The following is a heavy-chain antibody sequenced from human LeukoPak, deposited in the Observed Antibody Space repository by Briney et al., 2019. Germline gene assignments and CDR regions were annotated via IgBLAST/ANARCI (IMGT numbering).Heavy chain of an antibody. V-gene: IGHV4-30-4*01. CDR1: GGSISSGDYY. D-gene: IGHD6-13*01. Sequence: SETLSLTCTVSGGSISSGDYYWSWIRQPPGKGLEWIGYIYYSGSTYYNPSLKSRVTISVDTSKNQFSLKLSSVTAADTAVYYCASCIAAAGKGSWFDPWGQGTLVTVSS. J-gene: IGHJ5*02. CDR2: IYYSGST. CDR3: ASCIAAAGKGSWFDP.